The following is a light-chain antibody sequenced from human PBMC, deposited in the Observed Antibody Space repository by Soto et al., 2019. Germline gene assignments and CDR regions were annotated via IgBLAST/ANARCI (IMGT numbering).Light chain of an antibody. CDR3: SSYTSSSTSWV. J-gene: IGLJ3*02. CDR2: EVS. Sequence: QSVLTQPASVSGSPGQSITISCTGTSSDVGGYNYVSWYQQHPGKAPKLMIYEVSNRPSGVSNRFSGSKSGNTASLTISGLQAEDEADYYCSSYTSSSTSWVFGGGTKLIVL. CDR1: SSDVGGYNY. V-gene: IGLV2-14*01.